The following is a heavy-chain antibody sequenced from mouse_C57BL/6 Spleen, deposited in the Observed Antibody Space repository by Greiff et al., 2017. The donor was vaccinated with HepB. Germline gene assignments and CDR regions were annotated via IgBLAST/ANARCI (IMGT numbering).Heavy chain of an antibody. CDR1: GYAFSSYW. J-gene: IGHJ3*01. Sequence: QVQLQQSGAELVKPGASVKISCKASGYAFSSYWMNWVKQRPGKGLEWIGQIYPGDGDTNYNGKFKGKATLTADKSSSTAYMQLSSLTSEDSAVYFCAREGEAQASFAYWGQGTLVTASA. V-gene: IGHV1-80*01. CDR3: AREGEAQASFAY. CDR2: IYPGDGDT. D-gene: IGHD3-2*02.